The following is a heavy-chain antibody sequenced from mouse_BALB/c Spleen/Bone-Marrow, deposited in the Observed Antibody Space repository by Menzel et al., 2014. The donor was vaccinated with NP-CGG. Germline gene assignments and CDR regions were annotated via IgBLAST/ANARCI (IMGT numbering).Heavy chain of an antibody. D-gene: IGHD2-1*01. V-gene: IGHV5-6-3*01. Sequence: EVMLVESGGGLVQPGGSLKVSCAASGFTFNNYGMSWVRPTPDKRLELVATINRNGGSSYYPDSVKGRFTISRDNAKNTLYLQMSSLKSEDTAIYYCSRGNYGNYVDYFDYWGQGTTLTVSS. CDR2: INRNGGSS. CDR1: GFTFNNYG. CDR3: SRGNYGNYVDYFDY. J-gene: IGHJ2*01.